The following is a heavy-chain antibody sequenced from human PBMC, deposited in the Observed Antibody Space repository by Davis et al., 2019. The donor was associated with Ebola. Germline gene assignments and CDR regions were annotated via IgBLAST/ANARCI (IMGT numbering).Heavy chain of an antibody. CDR2: ISGSGGST. J-gene: IGHJ4*02. CDR1: GFTFSSYA. CDR3: AKAGFLRFLEWSKSSHFDY. D-gene: IGHD3-3*01. Sequence: PGGSLRLSCAASGFTFSSYAMSWVRQAPGKGLEWVSAISGSGGSTYYADSVKGRFTISRDNSKNTLYLQMNSLRAEDTAVYYCAKAGFLRFLEWSKSSHFDYWGQGTLVTVSS. V-gene: IGHV3-23*01.